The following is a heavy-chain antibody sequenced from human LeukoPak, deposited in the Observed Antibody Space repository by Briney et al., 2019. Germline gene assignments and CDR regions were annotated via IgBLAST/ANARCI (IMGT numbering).Heavy chain of an antibody. J-gene: IGHJ6*02. CDR1: GYTFTSYY. D-gene: IGHD1-26*01. V-gene: IGHV1-46*01. Sequence: ASVKVSCKASGYTFTSYYMHWVRQAPGQGLEWMRIINPSGGSTSYAQKFQGRVTMTRVTSTSTVYMELSSLRSEDTAVYYCARAKYSGSYYYYGMDVWGQGTTVTVSS. CDR2: INPSGGST. CDR3: ARAKYSGSYYYYGMDV.